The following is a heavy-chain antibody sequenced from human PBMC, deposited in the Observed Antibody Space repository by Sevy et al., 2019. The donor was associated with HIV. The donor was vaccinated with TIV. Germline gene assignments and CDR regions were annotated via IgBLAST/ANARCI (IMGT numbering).Heavy chain of an antibody. Sequence: GPSVKVSCKVSGSTLSRLSMHWGRQVPGKGLEWMGSFEPEDGETIYGRKFQGRVSMTEDTSTDRAYMELSSLRSEATAVYYCATTKDYYESYGSPFDYWGQGTLVTVSS. J-gene: IGHJ4*02. CDR3: ATTKDYYESYGSPFDY. CDR2: FEPEDGET. CDR1: GSTLSRLS. V-gene: IGHV1-24*01. D-gene: IGHD3-22*01.